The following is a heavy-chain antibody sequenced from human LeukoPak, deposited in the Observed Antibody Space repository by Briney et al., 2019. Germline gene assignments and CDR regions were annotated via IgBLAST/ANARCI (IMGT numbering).Heavy chain of an antibody. V-gene: IGHV3-66*01. CDR2: IYSGGST. J-gene: IGHJ4*02. CDR3: ARARVSGSSVFDY. Sequence: GGSLRLSCAASGFTVSSNYMSWVRQAPGKGLEWVSVIYSGGSTYYADSVKGRFTISRDNSKNTLYLQINSLRAEDTAVYYCARARVSGSSVFDYWGQGTLVTVSS. D-gene: IGHD1-26*01. CDR1: GFTVSSNY.